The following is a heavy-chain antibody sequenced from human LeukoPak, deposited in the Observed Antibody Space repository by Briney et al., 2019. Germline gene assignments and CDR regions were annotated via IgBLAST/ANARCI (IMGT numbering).Heavy chain of an antibody. Sequence: SQTLSLTCAISGDSVSSSSATWNWIRQSPSRGLEWLGRTYYRSKWYNDYAVSVKSRITINPDTSKTQFSLQLNSVTPEDTAAYYCARARRHTEYWYFDLWGRGTLVTVS. J-gene: IGHJ2*01. D-gene: IGHD3-16*02. CDR3: ARARRHTEYWYFDL. CDR1: GDSVSSSSAT. V-gene: IGHV6-1*01. CDR2: TYYRSKWYN.